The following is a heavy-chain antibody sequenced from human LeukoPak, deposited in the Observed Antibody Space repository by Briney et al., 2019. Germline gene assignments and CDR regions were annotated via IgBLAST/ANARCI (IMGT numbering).Heavy chain of an antibody. J-gene: IGHJ5*02. CDR1: GGTFNTYA. V-gene: IGHV1-69*06. CDR3: ARDLVLGAARVRVNCFDP. Sequence: VASVKVSCTTSGGTFNTYAINWVRQAPGQGLEWMGEIIPIFGTVNYAQKFQGRVTFIADKSTTTAYMELSSLRSEDSAIYYCARDLVLGAARVRVNCFDPWGQGTLVTVSS. CDR2: IIPIFGTV. D-gene: IGHD6-6*01.